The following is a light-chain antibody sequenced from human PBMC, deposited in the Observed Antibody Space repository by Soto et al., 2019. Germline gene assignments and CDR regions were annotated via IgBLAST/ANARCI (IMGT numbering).Light chain of an antibody. CDR2: DVS. J-gene: IGKJ1*01. CDR1: QSLSNW. CDR3: QQYSTYAT. V-gene: IGKV1-5*01. Sequence: IQMTQSPSTLSASVGDRGTIACRASQSLSNWLAWYQQKPGKAPKLLIFDVSSLESGVPSRFSGSGSGTEFTLTISSLQPDDFATYYCQQYSTYATFGQGTKVDIK.